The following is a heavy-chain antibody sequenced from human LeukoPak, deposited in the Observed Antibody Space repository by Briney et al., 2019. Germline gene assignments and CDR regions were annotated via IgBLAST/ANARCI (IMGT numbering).Heavy chain of an antibody. Sequence: GGSLRLSCAASGFTFSSYWMHWVRQAPGKGLVWVSRINSDGSSTSYADSVKGRFTISRDNAKNTLYLQMNSLRAEDTAVYYCARDWTGYYYYYGMDVWGQGTTVTVSS. J-gene: IGHJ6*02. CDR3: ARDWTGYYYYYGMDV. CDR1: GFTFSSYW. V-gene: IGHV3-74*01. CDR2: INSDGSST. D-gene: IGHD3/OR15-3a*01.